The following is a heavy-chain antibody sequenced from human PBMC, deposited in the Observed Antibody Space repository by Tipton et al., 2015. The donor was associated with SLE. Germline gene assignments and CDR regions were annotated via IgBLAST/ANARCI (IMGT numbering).Heavy chain of an antibody. CDR3: ARGDGYNFDY. J-gene: IGHJ4*02. CDR2: VNHSGST. Sequence: TCAVYGGSFSGYYWSWIRQPPGKGLEWIGEVNHSGSTNYNPSLKSRVTISVDTSKNQFSLTLSSVTAADTAVYYCARGDGYNFDYWGQGTLVTVSS. V-gene: IGHV4-34*01. CDR1: GGSFSGYY. D-gene: IGHD5-24*01.